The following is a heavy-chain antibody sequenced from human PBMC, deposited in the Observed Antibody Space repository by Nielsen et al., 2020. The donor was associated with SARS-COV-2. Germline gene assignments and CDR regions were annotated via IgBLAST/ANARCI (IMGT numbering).Heavy chain of an antibody. J-gene: IGHJ6*03. Sequence: SETLSLTCTVSGGSISGYYWSWIRQPPGKGLEWIGYIYYSGSTNYNPSLKSRVTISVDTSKNQFSLKLSSVTAADTAVYYCARGQLVLAYYYYYYMDVWGKGTTVTVSS. CDR2: IYYSGST. CDR1: GGSISGYY. V-gene: IGHV4-59*01. CDR3: ARGQLVLAYYYYYYMDV. D-gene: IGHD6-6*01.